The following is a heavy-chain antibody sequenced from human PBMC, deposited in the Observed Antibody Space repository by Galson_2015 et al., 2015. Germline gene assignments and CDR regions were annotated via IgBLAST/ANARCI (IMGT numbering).Heavy chain of an antibody. J-gene: IGHJ5*02. CDR3: ARDDYTNSPRVDP. V-gene: IGHV3-53*01. D-gene: IGHD4-11*01. Sequence: SLRLSCAASGLSVSSNYMSWVRQAPGKGLEWVSVIHSGGTTYYADSVKGRFTISRDNSKNTLYFQMNSLRAEDTAVYYCARDDYTNSPRVDPSGQATLVTVSS. CDR1: GLSVSSNY. CDR2: IHSGGTT.